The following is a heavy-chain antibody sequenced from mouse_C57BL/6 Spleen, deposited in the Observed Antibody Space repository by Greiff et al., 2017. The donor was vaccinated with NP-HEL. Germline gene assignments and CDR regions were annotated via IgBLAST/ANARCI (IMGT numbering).Heavy chain of an antibody. V-gene: IGHV1-52*01. CDR2: IDPSDSET. Sequence: VQLQQSGAELVRPGSSVKLSCKASGYTFTSYWMHWVKQRPIQGLEWIGNIDPSDSETHYNQKFKDKATLTVDKSSSTAYMQLSSLTSEDSAVYYCARGYGNYAWFAYWGQGTLVTVSA. D-gene: IGHD2-1*01. CDR3: ARGYGNYAWFAY. CDR1: GYTFTSYW. J-gene: IGHJ3*01.